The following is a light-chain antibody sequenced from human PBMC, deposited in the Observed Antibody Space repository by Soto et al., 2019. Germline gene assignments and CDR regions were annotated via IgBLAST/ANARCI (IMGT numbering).Light chain of an antibody. Sequence: EIVLTQSPGTLSLSPGERATLSCRASQSVSSSYLAWYQQKPGQAPRLLIFGASNRATGIPDTFSGSGSGTDFTLTISRLEPEDFAVYYCQQYDGSLWTVGQGNKVEIK. CDR1: QSVSSSY. J-gene: IGKJ1*01. CDR2: GAS. CDR3: QQYDGSLWT. V-gene: IGKV3-20*01.